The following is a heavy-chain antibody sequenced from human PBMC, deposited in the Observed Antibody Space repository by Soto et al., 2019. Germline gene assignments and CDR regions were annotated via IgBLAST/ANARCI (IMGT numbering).Heavy chain of an antibody. Sequence: SETLSLTFTVSDGSISSYYWSWIRQPPGKGLEWIGYIYYSGSTNYNPSLKSRVTISVDTSKNQFSLKLSSVTAADTAVYYCAREAEFYNWFDPWGQGTLVTVSS. CDR1: DGSISSYY. CDR3: AREAEFYNWFDP. J-gene: IGHJ5*02. V-gene: IGHV4-59*01. CDR2: IYYSGST. D-gene: IGHD3-10*01.